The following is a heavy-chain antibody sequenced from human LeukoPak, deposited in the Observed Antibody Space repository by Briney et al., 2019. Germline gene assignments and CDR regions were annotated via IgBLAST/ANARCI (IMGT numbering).Heavy chain of an antibody. D-gene: IGHD3-16*01. J-gene: IGHJ5*02. Sequence: SETLSLTCTVSGGSISSYYWSWIRQPPGKGLEWIGYIYYSGSTYYNPSLKSRVTISVDTSKNQFSLKLSSVTAADTAVYYCARDNGDDYVWGSYPDIWFDPWGQGTLVTVSS. CDR3: ARDNGDDYVWGSYPDIWFDP. CDR2: IYYSGST. V-gene: IGHV4-59*12. CDR1: GGSISSYY.